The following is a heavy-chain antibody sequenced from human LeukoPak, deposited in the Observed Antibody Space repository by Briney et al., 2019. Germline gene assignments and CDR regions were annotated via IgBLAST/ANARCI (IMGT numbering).Heavy chain of an antibody. J-gene: IGHJ4*02. CDR3: ARASTTFDD. D-gene: IGHD1-14*01. CDR1: GGSITSYY. CDR2: VSDGGRT. V-gene: IGHV4-59*01. Sequence: PSETLSLTCSVSGGSITSYYWSWIRQPPGKGLEWIGHVSDGGRTNYSPSLRSRVSLSVDTSKNQFSLKLNSVTAPDTAVYFCARASTTFDDWGQGTLVTVSS.